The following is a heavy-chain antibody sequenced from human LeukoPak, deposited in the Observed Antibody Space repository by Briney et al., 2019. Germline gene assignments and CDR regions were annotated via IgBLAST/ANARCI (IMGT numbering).Heavy chain of an antibody. CDR3: ARDIRLPPYCTNGVCYRRYYYGMDV. Sequence: PSETLSLTCTVSGGSISSYYWSWIRQPPGKGLEWIGYIYYSGSTNYNPSLKSRVTISVDTSKNQFSLKLSSVTAADTAVYYCARDIRLPPYCTNGVCYRRYYYGMDVWGQGTTVTVSS. CDR1: GGSISSYY. D-gene: IGHD2-8*01. CDR2: IYYSGST. V-gene: IGHV4-59*01. J-gene: IGHJ6*02.